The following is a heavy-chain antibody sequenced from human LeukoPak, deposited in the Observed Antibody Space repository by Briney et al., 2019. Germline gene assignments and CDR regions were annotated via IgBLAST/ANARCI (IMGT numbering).Heavy chain of an antibody. CDR2: ISAYNGNT. V-gene: IGHV1-18*01. J-gene: IGHJ4*02. CDR3: ARDWGSYSAFDY. D-gene: IGHD1-26*01. CDR1: GYTFTSYH. Sequence: ASVKVSCKASGYTFTSYHITWVRQAPGQGLEWMGWISAYNGNTNYAQKLQGRVTMTTDTSTSTAYMELRSLRSDDTAVYYCARDWGSYSAFDYWGQGTLVTVSS.